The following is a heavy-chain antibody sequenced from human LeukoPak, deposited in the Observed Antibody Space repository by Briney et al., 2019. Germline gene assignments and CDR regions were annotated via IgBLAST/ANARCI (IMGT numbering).Heavy chain of an antibody. Sequence: GGSLRLSCAASGFTFSSHGMYWVRQAPGKGLEWVSAISGSGGSTYYADSVKGRFTISRDNSKNTLYLQMNSLRAEDTAVYYCARVGAGSVVVPAARGGDYYYYMDVWGKGTTVTVSS. CDR3: ARVGAGSVVVPAARGGDYYYYMDV. J-gene: IGHJ6*03. D-gene: IGHD2-2*01. V-gene: IGHV3-23*01. CDR2: ISGSGGST. CDR1: GFTFSSHG.